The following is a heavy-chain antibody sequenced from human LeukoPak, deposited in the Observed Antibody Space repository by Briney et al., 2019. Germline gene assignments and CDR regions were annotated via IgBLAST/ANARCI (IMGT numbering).Heavy chain of an antibody. CDR1: GYTFTGYY. J-gene: IGHJ4*02. CDR3: ARGIAVAGTNFDH. CDR2: INPNSGGT. D-gene: IGHD6-19*01. Sequence: ASVKVSCKASGYTFTGYYMHWVRQAPGQGLEWMGWINPNSGGTNYAQKFQGRVTMTRDTSISTAYMELSRLRSDDTAVYYCARGIAVAGTNFDHWGQGTLVTVSS. V-gene: IGHV1-2*02.